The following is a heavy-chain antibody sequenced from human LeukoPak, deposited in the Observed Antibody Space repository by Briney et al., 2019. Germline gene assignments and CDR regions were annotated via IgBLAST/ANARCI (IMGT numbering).Heavy chain of an antibody. Sequence: GGSLRLSCAASGFTFISYWMHLVRQAPGKGLVWVSRINGYGSSTDFADSVKGRFTISRDTAKNTLYLQMNSLRAEDTAVYYCERVAPGNTALDYWGQGTLVTVSS. V-gene: IGHV3-74*01. CDR1: GFTFISYW. CDR3: ERVAPGNTALDY. J-gene: IGHJ4*02. D-gene: IGHD2-21*02. CDR2: INGYGSST.